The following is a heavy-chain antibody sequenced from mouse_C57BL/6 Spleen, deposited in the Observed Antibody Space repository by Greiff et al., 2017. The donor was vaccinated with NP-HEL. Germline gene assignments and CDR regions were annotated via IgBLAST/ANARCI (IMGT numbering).Heavy chain of an antibody. Sequence: EVQLQQSGPELVKPGASVKMSCKASGYTFTDYNMHWVKQSHGKSLEWIGYINPNNGGTSYNQKFKGKATLTVNKSSSPAYMELRSLTSEDSAVYYCASGYTRRGSYGYCDVWGTGTTVTVSS. D-gene: IGHD1-3*01. CDR2: INPNNGGT. CDR1: GYTFTDYN. J-gene: IGHJ1*03. CDR3: ASGYTRRGSYGYCDV. V-gene: IGHV1-22*01.